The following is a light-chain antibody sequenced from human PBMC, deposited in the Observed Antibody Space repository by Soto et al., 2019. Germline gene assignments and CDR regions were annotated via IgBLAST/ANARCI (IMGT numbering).Light chain of an antibody. CDR1: SSDVGGYNY. J-gene: IGLJ1*01. CDR2: DVI. V-gene: IGLV2-14*03. CDR3: CSYTSSSTPNHV. Sequence: QSALTQPASVSGSPGQSITISCTGTSSDVGGYNYVSWYQHHPGKAPKLLIYDVIDRPSGVSNRFSGSKSGNTASLTISGLQAEDEADYYSCSYTSSSTPNHVSGTGTKVTVL.